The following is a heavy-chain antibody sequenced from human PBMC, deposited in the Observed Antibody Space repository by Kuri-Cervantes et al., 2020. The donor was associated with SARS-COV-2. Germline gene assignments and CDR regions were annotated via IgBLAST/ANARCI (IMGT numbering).Heavy chain of an antibody. Sequence: SETLSLTCTVSGGSISSGSYYWSWIRQPAGKGLEWIGRIYTSGSTNYNPSLKSRVTISVDTSKNQFSLKLSSVTAADTAVYYCARGGEWLVSFDYWGQGTLVTVSS. V-gene: IGHV4-61*02. CDR3: ARGGEWLVSFDY. CDR2: IYTSGST. CDR1: GGSISSGSYY. D-gene: IGHD6-19*01. J-gene: IGHJ4*02.